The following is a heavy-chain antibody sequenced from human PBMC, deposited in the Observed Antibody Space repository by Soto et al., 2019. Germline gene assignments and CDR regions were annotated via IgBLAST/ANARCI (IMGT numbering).Heavy chain of an antibody. D-gene: IGHD1-20*01. V-gene: IGHV4-31*03. CDR2: IYYSGST. Sequence: PSETLSLTCTVSGGSISSGGYYCSWIRLHPGKGLEWIGYIYYSGSTYYNPSLKSRVTISVDTSKNQFSLKLSSVTAADTAVYYCARLKPFITGTTALYYCYMDVWGKGTTVTVSS. CDR1: GGSISSGGYY. CDR3: ARLKPFITGTTALYYCYMDV. J-gene: IGHJ6*03.